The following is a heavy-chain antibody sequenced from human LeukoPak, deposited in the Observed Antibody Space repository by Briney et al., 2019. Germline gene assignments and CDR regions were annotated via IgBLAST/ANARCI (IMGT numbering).Heavy chain of an antibody. CDR1: GATFTSNP. CDR3: AREVEYCSSTSCYGRPNPDYYYYYGMDV. CDR2: TIPTFVKP. V-gene: IGHV1-69*13. Sequence: ASVKVSCKASGATFTSNPITWVRKAPGQGLGWMGGTIPTFVKPNSPQKFQGRVTITADESTSTAYMELSSLRSEDTAVYYCAREVEYCSSTSCYGRPNPDYYYYYGMDVWGQGTTVTVSS. J-gene: IGHJ6*02. D-gene: IGHD2-2*01.